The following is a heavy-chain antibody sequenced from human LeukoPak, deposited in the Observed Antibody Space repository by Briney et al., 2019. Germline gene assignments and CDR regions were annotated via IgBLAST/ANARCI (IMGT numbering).Heavy chain of an antibody. CDR1: GGSISSGGYS. J-gene: IGHJ5*02. CDR2: IYYSGST. V-gene: IGHV4-61*08. D-gene: IGHD3-10*01. CDR3: ARVVRRGWFDP. Sequence: PSQTLSLTCAVSGGSISSGGYSWSWIRQPPGKGLEWIGYIYYSGSTNYNPSLKSRVTISVDTSKNQFSLKLSSVTAADTAVYYCARVVRRGWFDPWGQGTLVTVSS.